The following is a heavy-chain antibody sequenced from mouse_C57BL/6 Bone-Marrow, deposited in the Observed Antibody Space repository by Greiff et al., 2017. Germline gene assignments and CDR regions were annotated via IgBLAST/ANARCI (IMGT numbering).Heavy chain of an antibody. D-gene: IGHD1-1*01. CDR1: GYTFTSYG. J-gene: IGHJ2*01. Sequence: QVQLKQSGAELARPGASVKLSCKASGYTFTSYGISWVKQRTGQGLEWIGEIYPRSGNTYYNEKFKGKDTLTADKSSSTAYMELRSLTSEDSAVYFCARVGLLLFDYWGQGTTLTVSS. V-gene: IGHV1-81*01. CDR2: IYPRSGNT. CDR3: ARVGLLLFDY.